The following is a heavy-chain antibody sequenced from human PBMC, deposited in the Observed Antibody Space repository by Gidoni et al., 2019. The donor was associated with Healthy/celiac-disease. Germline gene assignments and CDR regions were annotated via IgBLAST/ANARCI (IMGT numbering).Heavy chain of an antibody. D-gene: IGHD3-3*01. CDR2: IYSGGST. CDR1: GFTVSSNDMSWVSKALGKGKAGVYIINY. J-gene: IGHJ5*02. Sequence: EVQLVESGGGWIQPGGYLRLSCVASGFTVSSNDMSWVSKALGKGKAGVYIINYMSWVRQARGKGLECVSIIYSGGSTYYADSVKVRFTISRDNSKNTLYLQMNSLRAEDTAVYYCARSGLDFWRGYYPTWGQGTLVTVSA. V-gene: IGHV3-53*01. CDR3: ARSGLDFWRGYYPT.